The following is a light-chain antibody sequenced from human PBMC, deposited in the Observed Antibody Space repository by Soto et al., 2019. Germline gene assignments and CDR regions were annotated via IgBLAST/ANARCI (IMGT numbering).Light chain of an antibody. J-gene: IGKJ2*01. V-gene: IGKV3-15*01. CDR1: QSVSSN. CDR2: AAS. Sequence: EIVMTQSPATLSVSPGERATLSCRASQSVSSNLAWYQQKPGQGPRLLIYAASTRATGIPARFSGSGSGTEFTLTFSSLQSEDFAVYHCQQYNNWPYTFGQGTKLEMK. CDR3: QQYNNWPYT.